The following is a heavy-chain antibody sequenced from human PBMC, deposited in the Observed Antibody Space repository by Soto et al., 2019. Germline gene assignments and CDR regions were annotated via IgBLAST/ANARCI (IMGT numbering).Heavy chain of an antibody. Sequence: QLQLQESGPGLVKPSETLSLTCTVSNGSISSAIYYWGWIRQPPGKGLEWIGSIYHSGSTYYNPSLPGRVTSSVDKSKNQFSLKLSSVTAADTAVYFCAGRSSLASVQVYFGEISNYNWFDPWGQGTLVTVSS. J-gene: IGHJ5*02. CDR1: NGSISSAIYY. CDR3: AGRSSLASVQVYFGEISNYNWFDP. V-gene: IGHV4-39*01. CDR2: IYHSGST. D-gene: IGHD3-10*01.